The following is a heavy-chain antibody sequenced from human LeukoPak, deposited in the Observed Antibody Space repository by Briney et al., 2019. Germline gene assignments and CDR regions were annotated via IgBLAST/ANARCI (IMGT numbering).Heavy chain of an antibody. Sequence: GESLKISCKGSGYSFTSYWIGWVRQMPGKGLEWMGIIYPGDSDTRYSPSFQGQVTISADKSISTAYLQWSSLKASDTAMYYCARVGADGSGSYYNDYYYYGMDVRGQGTTVTVSS. V-gene: IGHV5-51*01. CDR2: IYPGDSDT. D-gene: IGHD3-10*01. J-gene: IGHJ6*02. CDR3: ARVGADGSGSYYNDYYYYGMDV. CDR1: GYSFTSYW.